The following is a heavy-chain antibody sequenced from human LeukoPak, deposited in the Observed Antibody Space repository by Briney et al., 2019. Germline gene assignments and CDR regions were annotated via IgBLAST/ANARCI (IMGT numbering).Heavy chain of an antibody. Sequence: ASVKVSCKASGYTFTGYYMDWVRQAPGQGLEWMGWINPNSGGTNYAQKFQGRVTMTRDTSISTAYMELSRLRSDDTAVYYCARAAVPAAHPYFDYWGQGTLVTVSS. V-gene: IGHV1-2*02. CDR2: INPNSGGT. CDR1: GYTFTGYY. J-gene: IGHJ4*02. CDR3: ARAAVPAAHPYFDY. D-gene: IGHD2-2*01.